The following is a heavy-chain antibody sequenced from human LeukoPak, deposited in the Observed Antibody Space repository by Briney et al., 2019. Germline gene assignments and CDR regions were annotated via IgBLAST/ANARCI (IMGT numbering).Heavy chain of an antibody. CDR3: VRDGMAGTPNAFDM. D-gene: IGHD6-19*01. CDR2: ILHDGSDT. V-gene: IGHV3-30*04. CDR1: GFIFTTYT. J-gene: IGHJ3*02. Sequence: PGGSLRLSCGGSGFIFTTYTMDWVRQAPGKGLEWVALILHDGSDTNYAESVKGRFTISRDNSRNTVHLQMNNLRPEDTAVYYCVRDGMAGTPNAFDMWGQRDSGHRLF.